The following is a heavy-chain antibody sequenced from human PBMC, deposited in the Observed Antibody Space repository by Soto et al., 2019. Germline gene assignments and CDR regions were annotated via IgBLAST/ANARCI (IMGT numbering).Heavy chain of an antibody. CDR3: TRPPTPAASGDDY. J-gene: IGHJ4*02. D-gene: IGHD6-13*01. Sequence: EVQLVESGGDLVQPGGSLRLSCAASGFTLSDHYIDWVRQAPGKGLEWVGRSRSKAQGYSVSYAASVKGRFTISRDDSKKSLYLKMNSLISEDTYVYYCTRPPTPAASGDDYLGQGTLVTVSS. CDR1: GFTLSDHY. V-gene: IGHV3-72*01. CDR2: SRSKAQGYSV.